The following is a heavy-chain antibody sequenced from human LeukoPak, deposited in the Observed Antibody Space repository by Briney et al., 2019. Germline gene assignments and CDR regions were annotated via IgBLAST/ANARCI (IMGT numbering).Heavy chain of an antibody. D-gene: IGHD5-12*01. CDR1: SYTFSRYG. J-gene: IGHJ4*02. CDR3: ARSGRGTYYYFDL. Sequence: ASVKVSCKASSYTFSRYGISWVRQAPGQGLEWMGWISGYNGNTNYAQKFLGRVSMTADTSTSTAYMEVRSLTSDDTAVYYCARSGRGTYYYFDLWGQGTLVTVSS. CDR2: ISGYNGNT. V-gene: IGHV1-18*01.